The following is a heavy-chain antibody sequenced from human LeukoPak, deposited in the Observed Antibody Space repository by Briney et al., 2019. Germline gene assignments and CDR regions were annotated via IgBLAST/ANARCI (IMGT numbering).Heavy chain of an antibody. V-gene: IGHV1-8*03. D-gene: IGHD6-13*01. CDR2: MNPNSGNT. Sequence: ASVKVSCKASGYTFTSYDINWVRQATGQGLEWMGWMNPNSGNTGYAQKFQGRVTITRNTSISTAYMELSSLRAEDTAVYYCARDGSYSSSWYFDYWGQGTLVTVSS. J-gene: IGHJ4*02. CDR1: GYTFTSYD. CDR3: ARDGSYSSSWYFDY.